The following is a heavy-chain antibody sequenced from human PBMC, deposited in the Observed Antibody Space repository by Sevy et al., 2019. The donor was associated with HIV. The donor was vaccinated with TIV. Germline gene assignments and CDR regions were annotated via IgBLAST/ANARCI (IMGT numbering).Heavy chain of an antibody. D-gene: IGHD3-22*01. CDR1: GYTLNKLS. Sequence: ASLKVSCKVSGYTLNKLSMHWVRQAPGKGLEWMGSFDPEDGETFYAQKFQGRVTMTEDTSTDTAYMELSSLRSEDTAVYYCAATKDYYESSGPPFDYWGQGTLVTVSS. CDR3: AATKDYYESSGPPFDY. J-gene: IGHJ4*02. CDR2: FDPEDGET. V-gene: IGHV1-24*01.